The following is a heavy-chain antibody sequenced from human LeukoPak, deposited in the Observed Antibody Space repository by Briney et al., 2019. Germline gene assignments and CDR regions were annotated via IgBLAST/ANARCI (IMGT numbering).Heavy chain of an antibody. V-gene: IGHV1-2*06. J-gene: IGHJ6*02. D-gene: IGHD2-8*01. CDR3: ARDRSLIIKDYYYYGMDV. Sequence: ASVKVSCKASGYTLTSYYLHWVRQAPGQGLEWMGRINPNSGGTNYAQKFQGRVTMTRDTSISTAYMELSRLRSDDTAVYYCARDRSLIIKDYYYYGMDVWGQGTTVTVSS. CDR1: GYTLTSYY. CDR2: INPNSGGT.